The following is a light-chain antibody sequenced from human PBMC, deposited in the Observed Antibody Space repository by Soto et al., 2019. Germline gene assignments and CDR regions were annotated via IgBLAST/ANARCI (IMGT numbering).Light chain of an antibody. Sequence: AIRMTQSPSSLSASTGDRVTITCRASQGISSYLAWYQQKPGKAPKLLIYAASTLQCGFPSRFSGSGCGTDFTLTIISLKSEDFATCYCKQYYSYPLTFGQGTTLEIK. CDR1: QGISSY. CDR2: AAS. CDR3: KQYYSYPLT. J-gene: IGKJ2*01. V-gene: IGKV1-8*01.